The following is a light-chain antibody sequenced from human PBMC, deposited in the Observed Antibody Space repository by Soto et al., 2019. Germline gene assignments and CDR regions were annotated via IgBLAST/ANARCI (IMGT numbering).Light chain of an antibody. CDR3: QQRKHWPLT. J-gene: IGKJ5*01. V-gene: IGKV3-11*01. CDR1: QSIGSL. Sequence: VLTQSAASLSLSPGERDSLXCRASQSIGSLFGWYQHTRGKARRLVLFAASNRAHGRPARFSGSGSGTDFTRTIGSLEPEDVAIYYGQQRKHWPLTFGQGTRLEIK. CDR2: AAS.